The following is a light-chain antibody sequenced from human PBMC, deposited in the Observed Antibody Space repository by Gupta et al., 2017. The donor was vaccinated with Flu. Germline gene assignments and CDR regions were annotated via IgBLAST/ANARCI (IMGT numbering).Light chain of an antibody. Sequence: QSALTQPASVSGSPGQSITISCTGTSSDVGGYNYVSWYQQHPGKAPKLMIYEVSNRPSGVSNRFSGSKSGNTASLTISGLQAEDEADYYCNSYTSSSTWVSGGGTKLTVL. CDR3: NSYTSSSTWV. CDR2: EVS. J-gene: IGLJ3*02. V-gene: IGLV2-14*01. CDR1: SSDVGGYNY.